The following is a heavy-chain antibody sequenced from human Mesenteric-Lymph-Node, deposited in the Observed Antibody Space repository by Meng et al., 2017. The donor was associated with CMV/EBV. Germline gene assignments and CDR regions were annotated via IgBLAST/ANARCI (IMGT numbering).Heavy chain of an antibody. D-gene: IGHD6-19*01. CDR2: ISGYNDDP. V-gene: IGHV1-18*04. CDR1: NYIFTQYG. Sequence: SCKASNYIFTQYGISWVRQAPGQGLEWMGWISGYNDDPNYAQKFQDRVTMTAETSTTTAYLELRNLRSDDTAVYYCARNDTNGWYTYWGQGTLVTVSS. J-gene: IGHJ1*01. CDR3: ARNDTNGWYTY.